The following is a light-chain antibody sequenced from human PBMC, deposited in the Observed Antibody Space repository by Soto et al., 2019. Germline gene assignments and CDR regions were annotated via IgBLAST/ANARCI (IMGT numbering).Light chain of an antibody. J-gene: IGLJ1*01. V-gene: IGLV1-40*01. CDR1: SSNIGARYD. Sequence: QSVLTQPPSVSGAPGQRGTISCTGSSSNIGARYDVHWYQQLPGTAPKLLIYGNNNRPSGVPDRFSGSKSGTSASLAITGLQAEDEADYYCQSYDSSLSAYVFATGTKLTVL. CDR2: GNN. CDR3: QSYDSSLSAYV.